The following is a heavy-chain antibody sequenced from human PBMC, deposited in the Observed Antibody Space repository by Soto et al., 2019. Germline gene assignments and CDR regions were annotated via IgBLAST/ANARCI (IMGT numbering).Heavy chain of an antibody. CDR3: ARGGYDFWSGYYSY. D-gene: IGHD3-3*01. J-gene: IGHJ4*02. Sequence: EVQLAESGGGLVQPGGSLRLSCAASGFTFSDHYMDWVRQAPGKGLEWVGRARNKANSYITDYAASVKGRFTISRDDSKNSLYLQMNSLNTEDTAVYYCARGGYDFWSGYYSYWGQGTLVTVSS. CDR1: GFTFSDHY. CDR2: ARNKANSYIT. V-gene: IGHV3-72*01.